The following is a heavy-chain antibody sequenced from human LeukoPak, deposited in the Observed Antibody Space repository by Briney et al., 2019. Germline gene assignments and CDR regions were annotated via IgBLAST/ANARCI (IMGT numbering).Heavy chain of an antibody. D-gene: IGHD3-3*01. J-gene: IGHJ4*02. Sequence: PGGSLRLSCAASGFTLSSYAIHWVRQATGKGLEWVASISYDGVNKYYADFVKGRFTISRDNSKNTLYLQMNTLRAEDTAVYYCARAPDSWSGYYDYWGQGILVTVSS. CDR2: ISYDGVNK. CDR3: ARAPDSWSGYYDY. CDR1: GFTLSSYA. V-gene: IGHV3-30*04.